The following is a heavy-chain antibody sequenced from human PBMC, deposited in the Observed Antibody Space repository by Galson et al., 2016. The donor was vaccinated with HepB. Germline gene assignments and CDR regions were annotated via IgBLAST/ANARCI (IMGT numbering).Heavy chain of an antibody. CDR2: ISTVNGNT. Sequence: SVKVSCKASGYTFTTYEITWVRQAPGQGLEWMGRISTVNGNTNYAQILQDRVTLTTDTSTDTAHLELRILRSNDWAGYYRAGVYGVRGVCRFDSWGQGALVTVSS. D-gene: IGHD2-21*01. V-gene: IGHV1-18*01. CDR1: GYTFTTYE. J-gene: IGHJ5*01. CDR3: AGVYGVRGVCRFDS.